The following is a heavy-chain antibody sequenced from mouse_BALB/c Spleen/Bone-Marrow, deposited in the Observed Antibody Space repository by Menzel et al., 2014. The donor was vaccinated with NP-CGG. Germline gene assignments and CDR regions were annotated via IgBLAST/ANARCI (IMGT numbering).Heavy chain of an antibody. CDR3: ARGGNWEDFDY. V-gene: IGHV5-17*02. CDR2: ISSDSSTI. J-gene: IGHJ2*01. CDR1: GFTFSSFG. D-gene: IGHD4-1*01. Sequence: EVQRVESGGGLVQPGGSRKLSCAASGFTFSSFGMHWVRQAPERGLEWVAYISSDSSTIFYADTVKGRFTISRDNPKNTLFLQMTSLRSEDTATYYCARGGNWEDFDYWGQGTTLTVSS.